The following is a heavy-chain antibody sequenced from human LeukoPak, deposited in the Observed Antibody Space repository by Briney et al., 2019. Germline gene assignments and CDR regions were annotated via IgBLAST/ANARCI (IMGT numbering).Heavy chain of an antibody. Sequence: SVKVSCKASGGTFSSYAISWVRQAPGQGLEWLGGIIPIFGTANYAQKFQGRVTITTDESTSTAYMELSSLRSEDTAVYYCARGASYYYDSSGPFDYWGQGTLVTVSS. CDR2: IIPIFGTA. D-gene: IGHD3-22*01. J-gene: IGHJ4*02. V-gene: IGHV1-69*05. CDR3: ARGASYYYDSSGPFDY. CDR1: GGTFSSYA.